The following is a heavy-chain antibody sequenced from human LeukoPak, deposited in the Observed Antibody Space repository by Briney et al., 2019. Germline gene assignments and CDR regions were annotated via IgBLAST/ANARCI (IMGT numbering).Heavy chain of an antibody. CDR2: MYTSGST. CDR1: GGSISSYY. V-gene: IGHV4-4*07. Sequence: SETLSLTCTVSGGSISSYYWSWIRQPAGKGLEWIGHMYTSGSTNYNPSLKSRVTMSVDTSKNQFSLRLTSVTAADTALYFCARAPHTSPTDYYFDFWGPGTLVTVSS. CDR3: ARAPHTSPTDYYFDF. J-gene: IGHJ4*02. D-gene: IGHD1-14*01.